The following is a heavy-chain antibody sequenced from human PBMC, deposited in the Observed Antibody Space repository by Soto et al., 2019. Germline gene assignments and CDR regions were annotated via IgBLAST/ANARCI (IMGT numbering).Heavy chain of an antibody. CDR3: TTGVSDAFDI. V-gene: IGHV3-15*07. CDR1: GFTFSNAW. J-gene: IGHJ3*02. CDR2: IKSNTEGGTT. Sequence: EVQLVESGGGLVKPGRSLRLSCAASGFTFSNAWMNWVRQAPGKCLEWVGRIKSNTEGGTTDYAAPVKGRFTISRLDSKNTLYLQMNSLKTEETAVYYCTTGVSDAFDIWGQGTMVIVSS.